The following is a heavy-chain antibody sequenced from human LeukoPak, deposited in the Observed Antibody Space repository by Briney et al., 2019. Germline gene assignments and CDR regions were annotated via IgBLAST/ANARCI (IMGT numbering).Heavy chain of an antibody. CDR3: ARSATVTTHRFDP. Sequence: SETLSLTCAVYGGSFSGYYWSWIRQPPGKGLEWIGEINHSGSTDYNPSLKSRVTISVDTSKNQFSLKLSSVTAADTVVYYCARSATVTTHRFDPWGQGTLVTVSS. D-gene: IGHD4-17*01. V-gene: IGHV4-34*01. J-gene: IGHJ5*02. CDR1: GGSFSGYY. CDR2: INHSGST.